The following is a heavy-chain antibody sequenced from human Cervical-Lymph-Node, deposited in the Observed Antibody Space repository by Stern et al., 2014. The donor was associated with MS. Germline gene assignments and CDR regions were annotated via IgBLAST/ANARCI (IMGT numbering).Heavy chain of an antibody. D-gene: IGHD6-13*01. CDR1: GGTFSKFP. J-gene: IGHJ5*02. Sequence: VQLVESGAEVTKPGSSVKVSCKASGGTFSKFPSSWVRKAPGQGLEWMGGIFPVFGTPTYAQEFRGRVTITADVSTSTVYMELSSLRSDDTAVYYCSLSSETIDRWYSLGYDLWGQGTLVTVSS. CDR2: IFPVFGTP. V-gene: IGHV1-69*01. CDR3: SLSSETIDRWYSLGYDL.